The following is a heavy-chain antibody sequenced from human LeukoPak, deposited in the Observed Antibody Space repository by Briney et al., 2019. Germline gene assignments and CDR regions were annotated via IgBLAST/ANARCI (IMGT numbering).Heavy chain of an antibody. V-gene: IGHV3-30-3*01. CDR1: GFTFSSNA. CDR3: ARGHSSSLDY. Sequence: GGSLRLSCAASGFTFSSNAMHWVRQAPGKGLEWVAVISYDGSNKYYADSVKGRFTISRDNSKNTLYLQMNSLRAEDTAVYYCARGHSSSLDYWGQGTLVTVSS. D-gene: IGHD6-13*01. J-gene: IGHJ4*02. CDR2: ISYDGSNK.